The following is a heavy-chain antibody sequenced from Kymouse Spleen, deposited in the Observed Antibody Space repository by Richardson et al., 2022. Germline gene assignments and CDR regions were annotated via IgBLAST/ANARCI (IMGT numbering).Heavy chain of an antibody. CDR3: ARDVAAAQGY. J-gene: IGHJ4*02. CDR2: INHSGST. D-gene: IGHD6-13*01. CDR1: GGSFSGYY. Sequence: QVQLQQWGAGLLKPSETLSLTCAVYGGSFSGYYWSWIRQPPGKGLEWIGEINHSGSTNYNPSLKSRVTISVDTSKNQFSLKLSSVTAADTAVYYCARDVAAAQGYWGQGTLVTVSS. V-gene: IGHV4-34*01.